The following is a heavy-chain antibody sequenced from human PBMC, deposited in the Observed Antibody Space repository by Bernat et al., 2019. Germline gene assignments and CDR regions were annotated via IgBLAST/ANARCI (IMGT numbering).Heavy chain of an antibody. J-gene: IGHJ3*02. Sequence: QLQLQESGPGLVKPSETLSLTCTVSGASISSGSYYWGWIRQPPGKGLEWIGSIYYSGSTYYNPSLKSRVTISVDTSKKQFSLNLNSVTAADTAVYYCARLGSSSDAFDIWGQGTMVTVSS. CDR3: ARLGSSSDAFDI. CDR1: GASISSGSYY. CDR2: IYYSGST. D-gene: IGHD6-6*01. V-gene: IGHV4-39*01.